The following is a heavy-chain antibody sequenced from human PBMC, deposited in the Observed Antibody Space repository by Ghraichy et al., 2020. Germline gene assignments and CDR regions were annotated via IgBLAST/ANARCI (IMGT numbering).Heavy chain of an antibody. V-gene: IGHV3-48*03. D-gene: IGHD1-20*01. Sequence: GGSLRLSCAASGFIFSTYEMNWVRQAPGKGLEWISYINSGAGTTSYADSVRGRFTISRDDAKNSLFLEMNNLRVDDTAVYYCAREPINNFEFVFDSWGQGTLVTVSS. J-gene: IGHJ4*02. CDR2: INSGAGTT. CDR3: AREPINNFEFVFDS. CDR1: GFIFSTYE.